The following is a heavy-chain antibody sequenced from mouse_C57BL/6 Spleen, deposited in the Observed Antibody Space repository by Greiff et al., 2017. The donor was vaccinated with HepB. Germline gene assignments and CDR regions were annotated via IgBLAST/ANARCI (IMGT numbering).Heavy chain of an antibody. CDR3: ARWHGNYGDYFDY. D-gene: IGHD2-1*01. Sequence: VQLQQSGAELVKPGASVKMSCKASGYTFTSYWITWVKQRPGQGLEWIGDIYPGSGSTNYNEKFKSKATLTVDTSSSTAYLKLSSLTSEDSAVYYCARWHGNYGDYFDYWGQGTTLTVSS. V-gene: IGHV1-55*01. CDR1: GYTFTSYW. J-gene: IGHJ2*01. CDR2: IYPGSGST.